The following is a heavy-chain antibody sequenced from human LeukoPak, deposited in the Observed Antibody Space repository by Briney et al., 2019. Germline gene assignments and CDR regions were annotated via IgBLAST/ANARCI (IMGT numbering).Heavy chain of an antibody. D-gene: IGHD2-8*01. J-gene: IGHJ4*02. CDR3: ASRTGGIVLMVYAEYYFDY. V-gene: IGHV4-34*01. CDR2: IYHSGST. CDR1: GGSSSGYY. Sequence: SETLSLTCAVYGGSSSGYYWSWIRQPPGKGLEWIGSIYHSGSTYYNPSLKSRVTISVDTSKNQFSLKLSSVTAADTAVYYCASRTGGIVLMVYAEYYFDYWGQGTLVTVSS.